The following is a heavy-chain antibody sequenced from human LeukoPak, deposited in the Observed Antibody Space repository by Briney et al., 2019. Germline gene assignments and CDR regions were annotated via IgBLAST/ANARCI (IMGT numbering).Heavy chain of an antibody. CDR1: GFTFSSYG. D-gene: IGHD6-13*01. CDR2: IRYDGSNK. Sequence: GSLRLSCAASGFTFSSYGMHWVRQAPGKGLEWVAFIRYDGSNKYYADSVKGRFTISRDNSKNTLYLQMNSLRAEDTAVYYCAKVGHSSSWYVVVGSAVDYWGQGTLVTVSS. CDR3: AKVGHSSSWYVVVGSAVDY. J-gene: IGHJ4*02. V-gene: IGHV3-30*02.